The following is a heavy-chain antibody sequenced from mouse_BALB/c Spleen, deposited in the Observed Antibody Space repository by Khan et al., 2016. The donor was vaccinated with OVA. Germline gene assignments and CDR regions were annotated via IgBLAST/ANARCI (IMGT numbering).Heavy chain of an antibody. CDR3: ARKKYYGYAMDY. Sequence: EVQLQESGPGLVKPSQSLSLTCTVTGYSITSGYAWNWIRQFPGNKLEWMGYISYSGITSYNPSLRSRISITRDTSKNQFFLQLNSVTTEDTATYYCARKKYYGYAMDYWVKEPQSPSPQ. CDR2: ISYSGIT. J-gene: IGHJ4*01. CDR1: GYSITSGYA. V-gene: IGHV3-2*02. D-gene: IGHD1-1*01.